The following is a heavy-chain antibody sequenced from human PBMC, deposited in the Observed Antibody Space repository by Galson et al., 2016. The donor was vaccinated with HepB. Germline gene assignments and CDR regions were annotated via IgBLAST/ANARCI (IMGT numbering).Heavy chain of an antibody. CDR2: MKGDETQK. V-gene: IGHV3-7*01. Sequence: SLRLSCAVSEFTLSYHWMNWVRQAPGKGLEWVATMKGDETQKRYVDSVKGRFTLSRGNAESSLFLQMDSLRAEDTAVYYCARLGGSGWTSDFWGQGTLVTVSS. CDR3: ARLGGSGWTSDF. J-gene: IGHJ4*02. D-gene: IGHD6-19*01. CDR1: EFTLSYHW.